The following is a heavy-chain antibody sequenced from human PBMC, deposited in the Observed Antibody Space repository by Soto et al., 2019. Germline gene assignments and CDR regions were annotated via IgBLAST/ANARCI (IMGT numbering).Heavy chain of an antibody. Sequence: QVQLVQSGAEVKKPGSSVKVSCKASGATFNNYVISWVRQAPGQGLEWMGGISPLFSTSNYAQRFQGRVTITADKSTTTVHMELSVLRSEDTAVYYCARERYCSGDSCYALDYWGQGTLVTVSS. J-gene: IGHJ4*02. V-gene: IGHV1-69*06. CDR2: ISPLFSTS. D-gene: IGHD2-15*01. CDR3: ARERYCSGDSCYALDY. CDR1: GATFNNYV.